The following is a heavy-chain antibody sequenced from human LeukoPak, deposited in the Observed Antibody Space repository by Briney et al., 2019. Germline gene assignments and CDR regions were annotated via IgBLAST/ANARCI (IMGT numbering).Heavy chain of an antibody. V-gene: IGHV5-10-1*01. J-gene: IGHJ6*02. CDR3: ARHHCSSTSCYGGYYYYYGMDV. CDR1: ADSFISYC. CDR2: IIPSGSYT. D-gene: IGHD2-2*01. Sequence: AESLMISCRASADSFISYCISCWRQLPPGDLQWLGRIIPSGSYTNYNPSSQGHVTISADKSISTAYLQWSSLKASDTAMYYCARHHCSSTSCYGGYYYYYGMDVWGQGTTVTVSS.